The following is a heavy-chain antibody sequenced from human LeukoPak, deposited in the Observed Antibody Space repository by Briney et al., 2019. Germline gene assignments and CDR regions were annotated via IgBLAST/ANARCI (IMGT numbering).Heavy chain of an antibody. J-gene: IGHJ3*02. CDR2: IVGSIRSI. V-gene: IGHV3-21*06. CDR1: GLTFSSYS. CDR3: AREAGSDHGEAFDI. Sequence: KPGGSLRLSCAPSGLTFSSYSMNGVRRAPGEGVEWVSSIVGSIRSIYYADSVKGRFTISRDNAKNSLFMQMNSLRDEDTAVYYCAREAGSDHGEAFDIWGQGTMVTVSS. D-gene: IGHD6-13*01.